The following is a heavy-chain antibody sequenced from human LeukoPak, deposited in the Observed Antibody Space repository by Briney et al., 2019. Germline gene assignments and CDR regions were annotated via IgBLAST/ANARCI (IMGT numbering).Heavy chain of an antibody. CDR1: GYTFTSYD. J-gene: IGHJ4*02. Sequence: SVKVSCKASGYTFTSYDINWVRQATGQGLEWMGGIIPIFGTANYAQKFQGRVTITADESTSTAYMELSSLRSEDTAVYYCARGGALSGSHDYWGQGTLVTVSS. CDR2: IIPIFGTA. V-gene: IGHV1-69*13. CDR3: ARGGALSGSHDY. D-gene: IGHD1-26*01.